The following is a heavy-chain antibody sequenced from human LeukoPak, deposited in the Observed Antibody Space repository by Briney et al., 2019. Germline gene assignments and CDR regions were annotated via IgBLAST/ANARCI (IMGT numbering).Heavy chain of an antibody. Sequence: MGWISAYNGNTNYAQKLQGRVTMTTDTSTSTAYMELRSLRSDDTAVYYCAREKEYFDAFDIWGQGTMVTVSS. CDR2: ISAYNGNT. V-gene: IGHV1-18*01. CDR3: AREKEYFDAFDI. J-gene: IGHJ3*02. D-gene: IGHD2/OR15-2a*01.